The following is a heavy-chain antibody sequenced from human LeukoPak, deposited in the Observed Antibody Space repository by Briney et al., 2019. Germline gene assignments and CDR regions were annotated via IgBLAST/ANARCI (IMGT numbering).Heavy chain of an antibody. CDR2: IYTSGST. D-gene: IGHD5-18*01. J-gene: IGHJ4*02. CDR1: GGSISSYY. Sequence: SEALSLTRTVSGGSISSYYWSWIRQPAGKGLEWIGRIYTSGSTNYNPSLKSRVTMSVDTSKNQFSLKLSSVTAADTAVYYCAREDTAMDFDYWGQGTLVTVSS. CDR3: AREDTAMDFDY. V-gene: IGHV4-4*07.